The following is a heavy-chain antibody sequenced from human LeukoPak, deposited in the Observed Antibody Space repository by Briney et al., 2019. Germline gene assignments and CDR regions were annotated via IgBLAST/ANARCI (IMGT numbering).Heavy chain of an antibody. CDR3: ARRRSFDWFADVYGMDV. CDR1: GFTFGSHA. D-gene: IGHD3-9*01. CDR2: IKQDGSEK. J-gene: IGHJ6*02. Sequence: GGSLRLSCEASGFTFGSHAMYWVRQAPGKGLEWVANIKQDGSEKYYVDSVKGRFTISRDNAKNSLYLQMNSLRAEDTAVYYCARRRSFDWFADVYGMDVWGQGTTVTVSS. V-gene: IGHV3-7*01.